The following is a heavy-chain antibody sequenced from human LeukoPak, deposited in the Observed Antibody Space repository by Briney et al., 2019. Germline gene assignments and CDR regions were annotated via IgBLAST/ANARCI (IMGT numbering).Heavy chain of an antibody. J-gene: IGHJ4*02. D-gene: IGHD1-26*01. Sequence: ASVKVSCRASGNTFLSYGITWVRQAPGQGLEWMGWIGANGDTNYAQKLQGRVTMTTDTSTSTAYMELRSLRSDDTAVYYCARECDETGSHYYFDFWGQGTLVTVSS. CDR3: ARECDETGSHYYFDF. CDR2: IGANGDT. CDR1: GNTFLSYG. V-gene: IGHV1-18*01.